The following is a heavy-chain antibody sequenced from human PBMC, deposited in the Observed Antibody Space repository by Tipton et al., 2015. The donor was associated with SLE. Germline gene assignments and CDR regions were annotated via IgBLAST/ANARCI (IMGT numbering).Heavy chain of an antibody. CDR3: ARTRSAWDVFDI. V-gene: IGHV3-23*03. D-gene: IGHD1-26*01. CDR1: GFIFRSSA. CDR2: IVYSAART. Sequence: SLRLSCTGSGFIFRSSAMTWVRQAPGKGPEWVSIVYSAARTHYSDSVRGRFIISRDNAKNTVSLQMNSLRVEDTAVYYCARTRSAWDVFDIWGRGTKVTVSS. J-gene: IGHJ3*02.